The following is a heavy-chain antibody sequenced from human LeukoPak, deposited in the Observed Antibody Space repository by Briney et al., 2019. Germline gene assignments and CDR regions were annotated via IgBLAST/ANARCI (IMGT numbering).Heavy chain of an antibody. V-gene: IGHV4-34*01. J-gene: IGHJ6*02. CDR1: GGSFSGYY. CDR3: ARGDGSSSWYSNYYYYGMDV. Sequence: SETLSLTCAVYGGSFSGYYWSWIRQPPGKGLEWIGEINHSGSTNYNPSLKSRVTISVDTSKNRFSLKLSSVTAADTAVYYCARGDGSSSWYSNYYYYGMDVWGQGTTVTVSS. CDR2: INHSGST. D-gene: IGHD6-13*01.